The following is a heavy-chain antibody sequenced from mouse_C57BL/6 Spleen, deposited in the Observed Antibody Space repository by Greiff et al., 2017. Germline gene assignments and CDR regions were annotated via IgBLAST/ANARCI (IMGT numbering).Heavy chain of an antibody. CDR2: IYPGSGNT. V-gene: IGHV1-66*01. D-gene: IGHD3-2*02. Sequence: VKLMESGPELVKPGASVKISCKASGYSFTSYYIHWVKQRPGQGLEWIGWIYPGSGNTKYNEKFKGKATLTADTSSSTAYMQLSSLTSEDSAVYYCARGSSGLYYFDYWGQGTTLTVSS. CDR1: GYSFTSYY. J-gene: IGHJ2*01. CDR3: ARGSSGLYYFDY.